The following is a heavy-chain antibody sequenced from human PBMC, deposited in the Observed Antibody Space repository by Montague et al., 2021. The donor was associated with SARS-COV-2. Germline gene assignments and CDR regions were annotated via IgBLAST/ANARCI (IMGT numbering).Heavy chain of an antibody. CDR2: ISGSGGST. CDR3: AKDYLPPEYSSSCPNAFDI. CDR1: GFTFSSYA. D-gene: IGHD6-13*01. J-gene: IGHJ3*02. Sequence: SLRLSCAASGFTFSSYAMSWVRQAPGKGLEWVSAISGSGGSTYYADSVKGRFTISRDNSKNTLYLQMSSLRAEDTAVYYCAKDYLPPEYSSSCPNAFDIWGQGTMVTGAS. V-gene: IGHV3-23*01.